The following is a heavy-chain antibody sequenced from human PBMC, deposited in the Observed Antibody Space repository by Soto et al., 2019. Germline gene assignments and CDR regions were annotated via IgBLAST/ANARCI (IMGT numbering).Heavy chain of an antibody. CDR1: GFTFSTYS. CDR2: IRGSNAV. J-gene: IGHJ3*02. CDR3: VRDFHYAFDI. Sequence: QPGGSLRLSCAASGFTFSTYSLNWVHQAPGKGLEWISYIRGSNAVSYADSVKGRFTISRDDAKNSLFLQMNSLTDEDTAVYYCVRDFHYAFDIWGQGTVVTVSS. V-gene: IGHV3-48*02.